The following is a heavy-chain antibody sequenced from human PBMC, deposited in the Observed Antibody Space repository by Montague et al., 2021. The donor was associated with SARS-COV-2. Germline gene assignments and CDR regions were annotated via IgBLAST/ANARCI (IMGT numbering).Heavy chain of an antibody. J-gene: IGHJ1*01. V-gene: IGHV4-4*02. CDR1: GASIVNTDC. D-gene: IGHD6-19*01. CDR3: MRAGGYVNRPPV. CDR2: IYDTAST. Sequence: SETLSLTCAVSGASIVNTDCWSWVRQPPGKGLEWIGEIYDTASTNYDPSLKSRVTMSVDKFNNQVSLQLNYLTAADTAVYFCMRAGGYVNRPPVWGQGAQVIVSS.